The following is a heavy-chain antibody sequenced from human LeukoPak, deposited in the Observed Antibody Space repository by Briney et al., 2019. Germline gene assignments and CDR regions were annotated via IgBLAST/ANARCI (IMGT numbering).Heavy chain of an antibody. Sequence: SETLSLTCAVYVGSFSGYYWTWIRQPPGKGLEWIGEINHSGSTNYNPSLKSRGTISVATSKNKLSLKLSSVTAVDTPVYFCASAEGYYDSSGYRGGSASVSYWGQGTLVTVS. D-gene: IGHD3-22*01. CDR1: VGSFSGYY. CDR2: INHSGST. V-gene: IGHV4-34*01. CDR3: ASAEGYYDSSGYRGGSASVSY. J-gene: IGHJ4*02.